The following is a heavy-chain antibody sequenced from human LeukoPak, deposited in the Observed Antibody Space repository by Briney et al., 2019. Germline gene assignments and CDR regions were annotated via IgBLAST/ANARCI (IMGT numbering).Heavy chain of an antibody. CDR3: ARVDYGEDDAFDI. CDR2: INHSGST. D-gene: IGHD4-17*01. V-gene: IGHV4-34*01. CDR1: GGSFSGYY. Sequence: PSETLSLTCAVYGGSFSGYYWSWIRQPPGKGPEWIGEINHSGSTNYNPSLKSRVTISVDTSKNQFSLKLSSVTAADTAVYYCARVDYGEDDAFDIWGQGTMVTVSS. J-gene: IGHJ3*02.